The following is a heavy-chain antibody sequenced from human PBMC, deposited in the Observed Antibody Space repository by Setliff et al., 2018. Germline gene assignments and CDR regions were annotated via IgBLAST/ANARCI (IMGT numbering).Heavy chain of an antibody. J-gene: IGHJ4*02. Sequence: SETLSLTCTVSGGSISSSTYHWHWIRQPPGKGLEWIGTFYGSGTTNYNPSLKSRATISVDTSKNQFSLNLSSVTAADTAVYYCARLDWVFNSSSWGQGTPVTVSS. V-gene: IGHV4-39*01. CDR2: FYGSGTT. CDR1: GGSISSSTYH. D-gene: IGHD6-13*01. CDR3: ARLDWVFNSSS.